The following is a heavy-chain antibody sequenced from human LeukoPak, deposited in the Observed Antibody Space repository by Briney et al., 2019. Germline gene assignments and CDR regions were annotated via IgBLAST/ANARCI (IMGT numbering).Heavy chain of an antibody. CDR1: GGSFSSAGDY. CDR2: IDYRGNT. V-gene: IGHV4-31*03. D-gene: IGHD3/OR15-3a*01. Sequence: PSETLSLTCTVSGGSFSSAGDYWSWIRQHPGKGLEWIGYIDYRGNTFYNPSLQSRVTISVDMSKAQFSLNLSSVTAADTATYYCARQDWQSYHFDYWGQGTLATVSS. CDR3: ARQDWQSYHFDY. J-gene: IGHJ4*02.